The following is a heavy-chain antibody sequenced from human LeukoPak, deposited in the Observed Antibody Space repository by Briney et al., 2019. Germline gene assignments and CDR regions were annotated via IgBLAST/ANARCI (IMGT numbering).Heavy chain of an antibody. J-gene: IGHJ4*02. CDR3: ARIRDEDIVVVVAATQVYYFDY. Sequence: GESLKISCKGSGYSFTSYWIGWARQMPGKGLEWMGIIYPGDSDTRYSPSFQGQVTISANKSISTAYLQWSSLKASDTAMYYCARIRDEDIVVVVAATQVYYFDYWGQGTLVTVSS. CDR2: IYPGDSDT. CDR1: GYSFTSYW. D-gene: IGHD2-15*01. V-gene: IGHV5-51*01.